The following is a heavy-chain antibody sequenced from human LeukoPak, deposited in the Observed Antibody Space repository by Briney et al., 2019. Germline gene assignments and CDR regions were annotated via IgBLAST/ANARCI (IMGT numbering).Heavy chain of an antibody. J-gene: IGHJ4*02. D-gene: IGHD6-19*01. CDR1: GFTFSSSA. Sequence: GGSLRLSCAASGFTFSSSAMSWVRQAPGKGLEWVSAISNNGGYTYYADSVQGRFTISRDNAKNSLYLQMNSLRAEDTALYYCARAVSGWYEGDFDYWGQGTLVTVSS. V-gene: IGHV3-23*01. CDR2: ISNNGGYT. CDR3: ARAVSGWYEGDFDY.